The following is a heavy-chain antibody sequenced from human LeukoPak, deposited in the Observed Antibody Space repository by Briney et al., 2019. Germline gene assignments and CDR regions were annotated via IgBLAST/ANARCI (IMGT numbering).Heavy chain of an antibody. D-gene: IGHD3-3*01. CDR2: IYTSGST. CDR3: ARVSPYDFWSGYYYYYYGMDV. Sequence: SETLSLTCTVSGGSISSYYWSWIRQPAGKGLEWIGRIYTSGSTNYNPSLKSRVTMSVDTSKNQFSLKLSSVTAADTAVYYCARVSPYDFWSGYYYYYYGMDVWGQGTTVTVSS. V-gene: IGHV4-4*07. J-gene: IGHJ6*02. CDR1: GGSISSYY.